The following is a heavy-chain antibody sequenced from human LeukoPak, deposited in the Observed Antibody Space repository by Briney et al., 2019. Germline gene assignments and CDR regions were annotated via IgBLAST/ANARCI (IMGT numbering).Heavy chain of an antibody. J-gene: IGHJ4*02. CDR1: GYTFTANN. V-gene: IGHV1-2*02. CDR2: VTPNSGAT. CDR3: ARGLPGTSPGFDY. D-gene: IGHD5/OR15-5a*01. Sequence: GASVKVSCKASGYTFTANNIHWVRQAPGQGPEWMGWVTPNSGATNIAQKFQDRVAMTTDTSISTAYMDLSRLRPDGTAVYFCARGLPGTSPGFDYWGQGTLVIASS.